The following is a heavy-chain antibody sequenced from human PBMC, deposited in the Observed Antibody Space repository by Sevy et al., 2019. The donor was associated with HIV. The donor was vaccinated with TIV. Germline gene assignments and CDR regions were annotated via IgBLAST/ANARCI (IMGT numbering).Heavy chain of an antibody. CDR3: AGGADYFDSSGANFEY. CDR1: GFSFSNYG. Sequence: GGSLRLSCAASGFSFSNYGMHWVRQAPGKGLEWVALIWYDGSSKYYADSVKDRLTISRDNSKNTLSLQMNSRRAEDTAVYYCAGGADYFDSSGANFEYWGQGTLVTVSS. J-gene: IGHJ4*02. CDR2: IWYDGSSK. V-gene: IGHV3-33*01. D-gene: IGHD3-22*01.